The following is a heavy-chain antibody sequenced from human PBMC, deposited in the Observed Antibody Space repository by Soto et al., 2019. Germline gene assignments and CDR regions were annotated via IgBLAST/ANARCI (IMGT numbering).Heavy chain of an antibody. CDR1: GASISRGDYY. CDR2: TYNNGRP. J-gene: IGHJ4*02. Sequence: KPSETLSLTCTVSGASISRGDYYWNWIRQSPGKGLEWIGNTYNNGRPNYNPSLKSRVTISGDSSKNQFSLKLGSLSAADTAVYYCARGGVYDFWSGLFDWGQGTLVTVS. D-gene: IGHD3-3*01. V-gene: IGHV4-30-4*01. CDR3: ARGGVYDFWSGLFD.